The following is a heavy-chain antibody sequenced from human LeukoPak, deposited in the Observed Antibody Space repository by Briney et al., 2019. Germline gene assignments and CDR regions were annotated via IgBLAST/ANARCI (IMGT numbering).Heavy chain of an antibody. Sequence: SVIYSGGSTYYADSVKGRFTISRDNSKNTLYLQMNSLRAEDTAVYYCAKDLRDGYNFFDYWGQGTLVTVSS. CDR3: AKDLRDGYNFFDY. D-gene: IGHD5-24*01. J-gene: IGHJ4*02. V-gene: IGHV3-53*01. CDR2: IYSGGST.